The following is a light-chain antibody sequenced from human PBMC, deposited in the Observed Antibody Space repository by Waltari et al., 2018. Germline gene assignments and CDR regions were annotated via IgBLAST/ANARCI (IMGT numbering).Light chain of an antibody. V-gene: IGLV2-23*02. CDR2: EVT. CDR1: SSDVGSSNL. Sequence: QSALTQPASVSGSPGQSITISCTGSSSDVGSSNLVSWYLQHPGKAPKLIIYEVTKRPSGVFNRFSGSKSGDTASLTISGLQAEDEADYYCYSYAGGRVFGTGTKVTVL. CDR3: YSYAGGRV. J-gene: IGLJ1*01.